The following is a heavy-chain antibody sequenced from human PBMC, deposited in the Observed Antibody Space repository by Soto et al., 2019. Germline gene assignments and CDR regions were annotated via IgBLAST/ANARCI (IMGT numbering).Heavy chain of an antibody. CDR2: INDRGSI. V-gene: IGHV4-34*01. CDR3: ARESHDIWTGPPWVWYFDL. D-gene: IGHD3-9*01. Sequence: QVQLQQWGAGPLRTLETLSLTCGVAGGSFSGYYWAWIRQSRGKGLEWIGEINDRGSINYNPSLKSRVSISVDTSKNHYSRNLRSVTAAYTAVYYCARESHDIWTGPPWVWYFDLWGRGTLVTVSS. CDR1: GGSFSGYY. J-gene: IGHJ2*01.